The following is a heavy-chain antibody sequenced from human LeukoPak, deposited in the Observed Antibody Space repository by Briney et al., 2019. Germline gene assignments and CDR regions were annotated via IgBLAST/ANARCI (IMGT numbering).Heavy chain of an antibody. CDR2: INAGNGNT. V-gene: IGHV1-3*01. CDR1: GYTFTSYA. CDR3: ASLPYYYDSSGYGSGY. Sequence: GASVKVSYKASGYTFTSYAMHWVRQAPGQRLEWMGWINAGNGNTKYSQKFQGRVTITRDTSASTAYMELSSLRSEDTAVYYCASLPYYYDSSGYGSGYWGQGTLVTVSS. D-gene: IGHD3-22*01. J-gene: IGHJ4*02.